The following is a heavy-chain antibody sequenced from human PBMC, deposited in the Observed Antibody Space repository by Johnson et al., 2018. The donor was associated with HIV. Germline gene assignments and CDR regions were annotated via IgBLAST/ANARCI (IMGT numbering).Heavy chain of an antibody. CDR1: GFTFDDNG. CDR2: INWNGGST. J-gene: IGHJ3*02. CDR3: AKGTTVTPGAFDI. V-gene: IGHV3-20*04. D-gene: IGHD4-17*01. Sequence: VQLVESGGGLVQPGGSLRLSCAASGFTFDDNGMSWVRQAPGKGLEWVSGINWNGGSTGYADSVKGRFIISRDNSKNTLGLQMNRLRAQETAVYYCAKGTTVTPGAFDIWGQGTMVTVSS.